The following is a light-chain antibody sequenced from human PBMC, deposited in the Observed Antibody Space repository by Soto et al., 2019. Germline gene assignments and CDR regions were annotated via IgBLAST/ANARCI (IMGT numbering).Light chain of an antibody. V-gene: IGKV3-20*01. CDR3: QQYGSSPYT. J-gene: IGKJ2*01. CDR2: GAS. Sequence: EMVLTQSPGTLSLSPGERATLSCRASQTVTSNRLAWYQQKPGQAPRLLIYGASRRATGIPDRFSGSGSGTDFTLTISRLEPEDFAVYYCQQYGSSPYTFGQGTKLEIK. CDR1: QTVTSNR.